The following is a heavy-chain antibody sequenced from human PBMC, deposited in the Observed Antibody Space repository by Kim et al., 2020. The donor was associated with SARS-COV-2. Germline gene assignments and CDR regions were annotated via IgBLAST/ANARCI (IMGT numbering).Heavy chain of an antibody. Sequence: GGSLRLSCAASGFTFSNAWMSWVRQAPGKGLGGLGRIIRCTDGGTIDYAAPVKGRFTISRDDSKNTLYLQKNSLKTEDTAVYYCTTALRYFDWLLYHGVSSFNFDYWGQGTLVTVSS. CDR2: IIRCTDGGTI. CDR3: TTALRYFDWLLYHGVSSFNFDY. D-gene: IGHD3-9*01. CDR1: GFTFSNAW. J-gene: IGHJ4*02. V-gene: IGHV3-15*01.